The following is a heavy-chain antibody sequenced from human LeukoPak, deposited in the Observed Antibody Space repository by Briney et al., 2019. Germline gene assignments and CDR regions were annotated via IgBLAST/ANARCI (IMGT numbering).Heavy chain of an antibody. CDR2: IYSSGNT. CDR3: ARLRWQLVGPYFDY. Sequence: SDTLSLTCSFSGDSISTYYWSWIRQSPGTGLEWIGHIYSSGNTDYNSSLKSRVTISVDTSKSQFSLRLSSVTATDTAVYYCARLRWQLVGPYFDYWGQGILVTVSS. J-gene: IGHJ4*02. CDR1: GDSISTYY. D-gene: IGHD1-26*01. V-gene: IGHV4-59*07.